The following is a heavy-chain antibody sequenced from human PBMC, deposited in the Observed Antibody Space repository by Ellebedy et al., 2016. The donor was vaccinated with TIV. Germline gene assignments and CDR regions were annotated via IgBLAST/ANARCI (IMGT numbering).Heavy chain of an antibody. CDR2: IGTAGDT. V-gene: IGHV3-13*01. CDR1: GFTFSSYD. CDR3: ARATAGFDY. D-gene: IGHD1-1*01. J-gene: IGHJ4*02. Sequence: GESLKISCAASGFTFSSYDMPWVRQAPGKGLEWVSAIGTAGDTYYPGSVKGRFTISRENAKKSLYLQMNSLRAEDTAVYYCARATAGFDYWGQGTLVTVSS.